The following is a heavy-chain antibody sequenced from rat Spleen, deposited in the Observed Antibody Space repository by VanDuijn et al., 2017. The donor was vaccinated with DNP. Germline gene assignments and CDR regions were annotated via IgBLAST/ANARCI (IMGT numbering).Heavy chain of an antibody. J-gene: IGHJ3*01. D-gene: IGHD1-6*01. CDR1: GFTFSNYY. CDR2: ISTGGGNT. V-gene: IGHV5-25*01. CDR3: ASRAPGDYFYGGYFDY. Sequence: EVQLVESGGGLVQPGRSMKLSCAASGFTFSNYYMAWVRQAPTKGLEWVASISTGGGNTYYRDSVKGRFTIFRDIPKSTLYLQMDSLRSEDTATYYCASRAPGDYFYGGYFDYWGQGTLVTVSS.